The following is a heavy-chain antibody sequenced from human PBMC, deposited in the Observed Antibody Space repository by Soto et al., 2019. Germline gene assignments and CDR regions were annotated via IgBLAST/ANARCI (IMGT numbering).Heavy chain of an antibody. V-gene: IGHV4-30-2*01. CDR1: GGSIISGGYS. CDR3: ARVPSP. Sequence: SETLSLTCAVSGGSIISGGYSWSLIRQPPGKGLEWIGYIYHSGSTYYNPSLKSRVTISVDRSKNQFSLKLSSVTAADTAVYYCARVPSPWGQGTLVTVSS. J-gene: IGHJ5*02. CDR2: IYHSGST.